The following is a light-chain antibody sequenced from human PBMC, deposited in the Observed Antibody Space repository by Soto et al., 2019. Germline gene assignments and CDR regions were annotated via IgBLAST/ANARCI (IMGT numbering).Light chain of an antibody. V-gene: IGLV2-14*03. J-gene: IGLJ3*02. CDR2: EVR. CDR3: SSYTTGSTRV. CDR1: SSNVGGYNY. Sequence: QSVLTQPASVSGSPGQSITISCTGSSSNVGGYNYVSWYQQYPGKAPTLIIYEVRNRPSGVTHRFSGSRSANTASLTISGLRAEDEADYYCSSYTTGSTRVFGGGTKVTVL.